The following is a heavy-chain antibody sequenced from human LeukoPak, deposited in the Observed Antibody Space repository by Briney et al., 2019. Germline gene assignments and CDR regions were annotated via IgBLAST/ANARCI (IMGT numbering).Heavy chain of an antibody. V-gene: IGHV3-23*01. Sequence: GGSLRLSCVDSGFTSSNYAMSWVRQAPGGGLEWVAAISGNGGTTYYADSVKGRFTISRDNSKNTLYLQMNSLRAEDTAVFYCAKATTVSAAGSHFVYWGQGTLVTVSS. J-gene: IGHJ4*02. CDR3: AKATTVSAAGSHFVY. CDR2: ISGNGGTT. D-gene: IGHD6-13*01. CDR1: GFTSSNYA.